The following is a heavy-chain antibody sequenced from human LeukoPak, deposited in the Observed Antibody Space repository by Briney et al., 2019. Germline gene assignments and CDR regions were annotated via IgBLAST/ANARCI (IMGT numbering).Heavy chain of an antibody. CDR1: GFTLSDSW. CDR2: IKEDGSEM. D-gene: IGHD6-19*01. CDR3: ARGRRLVL. Sequence: GGSLRLSCAASGFTLSDSWMTWVRQAPGKGLEWVANIKEDGSEMYYVDSVKGRFTISRDNAKNSLYLQMNSLRVEDTAVYYCARGRRLVLWGQGTLVTVSS. V-gene: IGHV3-7*05. J-gene: IGHJ4*02.